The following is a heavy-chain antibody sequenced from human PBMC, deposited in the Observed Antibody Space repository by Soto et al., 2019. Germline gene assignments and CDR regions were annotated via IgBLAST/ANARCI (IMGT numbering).Heavy chain of an antibody. CDR2: IWYDGSNK. CDR1: GFTFSSYG. Sequence: QVQLVESGGGVVQPGRSLRLSCAASGFTFSSYGMHWVRQAPGKGLEWVAVIWYDGSNKYYADSVKGRFTISRDNSKNTLYLQMNSLRAEDTAGYYCARGEVPAAPFDPWGQGTLVTVSS. J-gene: IGHJ5*02. D-gene: IGHD2-2*01. CDR3: ARGEVPAAPFDP. V-gene: IGHV3-33*01.